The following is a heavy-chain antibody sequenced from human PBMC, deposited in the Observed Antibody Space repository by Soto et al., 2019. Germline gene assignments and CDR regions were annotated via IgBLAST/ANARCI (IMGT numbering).Heavy chain of an antibody. Sequence: ASVKASCKASGYTFRAYPIYWVRQAPGQRLECMGWINASNGNARYSEKFEGRVTFTRDTSTTTAYMEFSSMRSEDTAVYFCASDTDLTPVTTLEYSGQRTPVTVSS. J-gene: IGHJ4*02. CDR3: ASDTDLTPVTTLEY. CDR2: INASNGNA. V-gene: IGHV1-3*01. CDR1: GYTFRAYP. D-gene: IGHD4-17*01.